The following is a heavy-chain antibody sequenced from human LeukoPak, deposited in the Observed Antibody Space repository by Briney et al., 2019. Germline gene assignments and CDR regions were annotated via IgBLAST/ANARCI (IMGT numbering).Heavy chain of an antibody. D-gene: IGHD6-6*01. CDR2: IYHSGST. CDR3: ARPTARLGWFDP. J-gene: IGHJ5*02. V-gene: IGHV4-38-2*02. Sequence: PSETLSLTCTVSGYSISSGSYWGWIRPPPGKGLEWVGSIYHSGSTYHNPSLKSRVTISVDTSKNQFSLKLRSVTAADTAVYYCARPTARLGWFDPWGQGSLVTVSS. CDR1: GYSISSGSY.